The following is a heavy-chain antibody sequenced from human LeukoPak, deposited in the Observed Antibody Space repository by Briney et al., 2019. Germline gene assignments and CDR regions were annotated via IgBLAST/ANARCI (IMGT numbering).Heavy chain of an antibody. J-gene: IGHJ4*02. CDR3: ARCHYDSSGYYYGSYDY. Sequence: KYGESLKISCKGSGYSLTSYWIGWVRQMPGKGLEWMGIIYPGDSDTRYSPSFQGQVTISADKSISTAYLQWSSLKASDTAMYYCARCHYDSSGYYYGSYDYWGQGTLVTVSS. V-gene: IGHV5-51*01. CDR1: GYSLTSYW. D-gene: IGHD3-22*01. CDR2: IYPGDSDT.